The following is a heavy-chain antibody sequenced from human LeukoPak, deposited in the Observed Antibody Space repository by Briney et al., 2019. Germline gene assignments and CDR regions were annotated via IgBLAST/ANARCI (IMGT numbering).Heavy chain of an antibody. CDR1: GYTFTGDY. CDR3: ARDLFYSVSGTYYNVGRVFNY. D-gene: IGHD3-10*01. CDR2: MNPNSGNI. Sequence: GASVKVSCKASGYTFTGDYMHWVRQAPGQGLEWMGWMNPNSGNIGYAQKFQGRVTITRNTSINTAYMELSSLRSDDTAVYYCARDLFYSVSGTYYNVGRVFNYWGQGTLVTVSS. V-gene: IGHV1-8*03. J-gene: IGHJ4*02.